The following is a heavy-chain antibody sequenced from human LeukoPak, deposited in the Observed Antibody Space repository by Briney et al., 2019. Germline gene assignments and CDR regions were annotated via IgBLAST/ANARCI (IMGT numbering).Heavy chain of an antibody. J-gene: IGHJ4*02. D-gene: IGHD4-17*01. CDR2: ISSSSNTI. Sequence: GGSLRLSCAASGFTFSDYSMNWVRQAPGKGLEWVSYISSSSNTIHYADSVKGRFTISRDNAKNSLYLQMNSLRAEDTTVYYCARDRPYGDYGPCDYWGQGTLVTVSS. CDR1: GFTFSDYS. V-gene: IGHV3-48*01. CDR3: ARDRPYGDYGPCDY.